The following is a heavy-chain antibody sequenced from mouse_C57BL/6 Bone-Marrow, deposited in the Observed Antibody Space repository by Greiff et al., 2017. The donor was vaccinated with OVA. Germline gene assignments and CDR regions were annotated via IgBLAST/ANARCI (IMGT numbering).Heavy chain of an antibody. CDR3: ARRWRLREGGNAMDY. Sequence: QVQLQQSGAELVRPGTSVKLSCKASGYTFTSYWMHWVKQRPGQGLEWIGVIDPSDSYTNYNQKFKGKATLTVDTSSSTAYMQLSSLTSEDSAVYYCARRWRLREGGNAMDYWGQGTSVTVSS. J-gene: IGHJ4*01. D-gene: IGHD2-4*01. CDR1: GYTFTSYW. CDR2: IDPSDSYT. V-gene: IGHV1-59*01.